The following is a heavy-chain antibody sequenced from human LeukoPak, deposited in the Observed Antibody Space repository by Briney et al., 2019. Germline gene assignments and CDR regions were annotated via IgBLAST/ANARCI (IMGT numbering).Heavy chain of an antibody. D-gene: IGHD2-2*02. CDR2: IHTTGST. V-gene: IGHV4-61*09. J-gene: IGHJ4*02. CDR1: GGSINSGSYY. CDR3: SRCTSTSCYNFDY. Sequence: SQTLSLTFTVSGGSINSGSYYWNWIRQSAGKGLEWTGHIHTTGSTNCNPSLKSRVTTSLDTSKNQFSLKLNSVTAADTAVYYCSRCTSTSCYNFDYWGQGSLVTVSS.